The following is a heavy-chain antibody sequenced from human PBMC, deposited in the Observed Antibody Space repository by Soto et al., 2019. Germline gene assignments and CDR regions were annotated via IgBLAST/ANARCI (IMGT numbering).Heavy chain of an antibody. V-gene: IGHV4-30-4*01. CDR3: ARDYGGNSNWFDP. D-gene: IGHD4-17*01. Sequence: SETLSLTCTVSGGSISSGYYYWSWIRQPPGKGLEWIGYIYYSGSTYYNPSLKSRVTISVDTSKNQFSLKLSSVTAADTAVYYCARDYGGNSNWFDPWGQGTLVTVSS. J-gene: IGHJ5*02. CDR1: GGSISSGYYY. CDR2: IYYSGST.